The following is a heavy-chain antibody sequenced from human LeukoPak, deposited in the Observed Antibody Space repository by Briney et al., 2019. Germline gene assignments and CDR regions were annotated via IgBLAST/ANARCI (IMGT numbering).Heavy chain of an antibody. CDR3: ARGYCSGGTCYSYIYYYMDV. D-gene: IGHD2-15*01. V-gene: IGHV4-59*01. Sequence: SETLSLTCTVSGGSISSYYWSWIRQLPGKGLEWIGYMHYTGSTKYNPSLRGRVIMSVDTSKGQSSLRLSPVTAADTAVYYCARGYCSGGTCYSYIYYYMDVWGKGTTVTVSS. CDR2: MHYTGST. CDR1: GGSISSYY. J-gene: IGHJ6*03.